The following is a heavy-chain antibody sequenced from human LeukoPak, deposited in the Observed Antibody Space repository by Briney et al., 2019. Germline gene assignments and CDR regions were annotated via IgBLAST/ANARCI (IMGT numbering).Heavy chain of an antibody. J-gene: IGHJ3*02. CDR3: ARDFVRYFDWLGHGAFDI. Sequence: PSETLSLTCTVSGGSISSGSYYWSWIRQPAGKGLEWIGRIYTSGSTNYNPSLKSRVTISVDTSKNQFSLKLSSVTAADTAVYYCARDFVRYFDWLGHGAFDIWGQGTMVTVSS. CDR2: IYTSGST. D-gene: IGHD3-9*01. CDR1: GGSISSGSYY. V-gene: IGHV4-61*02.